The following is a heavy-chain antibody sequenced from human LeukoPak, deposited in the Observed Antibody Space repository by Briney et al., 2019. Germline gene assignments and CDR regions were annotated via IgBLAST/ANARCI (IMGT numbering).Heavy chain of an antibody. CDR3: AREAMVRGVILVDY. CDR2: IYTSGST. D-gene: IGHD3-10*01. J-gene: IGHJ4*02. Sequence: PSETLSLTCTVSGGSISSYYWSWIRQPAGKGLEWIGRIYTSGSTNYNPSLKSRVTMSVDTSKNQFSLKLSSVTAADTAVYYCAREAMVRGVILVDYWGQGTLVTVSS. V-gene: IGHV4-4*07. CDR1: GGSISSYY.